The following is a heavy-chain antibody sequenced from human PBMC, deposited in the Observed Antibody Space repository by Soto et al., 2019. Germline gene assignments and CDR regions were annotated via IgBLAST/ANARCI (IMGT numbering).Heavy chain of an antibody. V-gene: IGHV3-23*01. CDR2: LSGSGTST. J-gene: IGHJ4*02. CDR1: GFTFVNYA. Sequence: EVQLLESGGGLVQPGGSLRLSCAASGFTFVNYAMNWVRQAPGKGLEWVATLSGSGTSTYYADSAKGRFTISIDNSRNTLYLQMNSLRAEDTAVYYCAKGTSNGGWFNPFDYWGQGTLVTVSS. D-gene: IGHD6-19*01. CDR3: AKGTSNGGWFNPFDY.